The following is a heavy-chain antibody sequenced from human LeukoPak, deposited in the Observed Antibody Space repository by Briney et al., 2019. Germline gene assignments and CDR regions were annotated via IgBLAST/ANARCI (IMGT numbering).Heavy chain of an antibody. CDR2: ISSSGSTI. Sequence: PGGSLRLSCAASGFTFSSYEMNWVRQAPGKGLEWVSYISSSGSTIYYADSVKGRFTISRDNAKNSLYLQMNSLRAEDTAVYYCARAKLRYCSSTSCYGGDTFDYWGQGTLVTVSS. CDR1: GFTFSSYE. CDR3: ARAKLRYCSSTSCYGGDTFDY. D-gene: IGHD2-2*01. J-gene: IGHJ4*02. V-gene: IGHV3-48*03.